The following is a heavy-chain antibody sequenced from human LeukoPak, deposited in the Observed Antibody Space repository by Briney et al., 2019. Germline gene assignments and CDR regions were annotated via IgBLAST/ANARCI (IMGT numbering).Heavy chain of an antibody. Sequence: GGSLRLSCAASGFTFSSYSMNWVRQAPGKGLEWVSSISSSSSYIYYADSVKGRFTISRDNAKNSLYLQMNSLRAEDTAVYYCARDHYYDSSGYYGGTADFDYWGQGTLVTVSS. D-gene: IGHD3-22*01. CDR3: ARDHYYDSSGYYGGTADFDY. CDR2: ISSSSSYI. J-gene: IGHJ4*02. CDR1: GFTFSSYS. V-gene: IGHV3-21*01.